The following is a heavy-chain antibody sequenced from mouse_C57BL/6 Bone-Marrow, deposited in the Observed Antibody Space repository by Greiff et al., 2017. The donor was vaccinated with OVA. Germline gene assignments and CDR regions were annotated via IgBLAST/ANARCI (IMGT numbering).Heavy chain of an antibody. D-gene: IGHD1-1*01. CDR3: ARSPLLRVLTVAY. V-gene: IGHV1-7*01. CDR2: INPSSGYT. J-gene: IGHJ3*01. Sequence: VQLQQSGAELAKPGASVKLSCKASGYTFTSYWLHWVKQRPGQGLEWIGYINPSSGYTKYTQKFKDKATLTADKSSSTAYMQLSSLTYEDSAVYYGARSPLLRVLTVAYWGQGTLVTVSA. CDR1: GYTFTSYW.